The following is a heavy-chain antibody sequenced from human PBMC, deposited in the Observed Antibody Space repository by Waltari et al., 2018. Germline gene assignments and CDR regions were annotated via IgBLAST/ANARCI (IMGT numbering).Heavy chain of an antibody. CDR2: ISVSDAT. V-gene: IGHV3-23*01. Sequence: EVQLLESGGGLIQPGGSLRLSCQASGLPSFTHAINWVRQAPGKGLEWVSSISVSDATYYADSVKGRFTVSRDYSDNTIHLQMDSLRAEDTAVYFCAKPFYNWDDPLHSWGQGAPVIVSS. CDR3: AKPFYNWDDPLHS. CDR1: GLPSFTHA. J-gene: IGHJ1*01. D-gene: IGHD1-20*01.